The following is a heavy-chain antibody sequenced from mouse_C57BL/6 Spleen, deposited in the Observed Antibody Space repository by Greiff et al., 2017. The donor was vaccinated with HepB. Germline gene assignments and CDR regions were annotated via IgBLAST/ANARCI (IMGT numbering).Heavy chain of an antibody. CDR1: GYAFSSSW. CDR2: IYPGDGDT. V-gene: IGHV1-82*01. D-gene: IGHD1-1*01. J-gene: IGHJ3*01. CDR3: AREGGYYYGSSPWFAY. Sequence: QVQLQQSGPELVKPGASVKISCKASGYAFSSSWMNWVKQRPGKGLEWIGRIYPGDGDTNYNGKFKGKATLTADKSSSTAYMQLSSLTSEDSAVYFCAREGGYYYGSSPWFAYWGQGTLVTVSA.